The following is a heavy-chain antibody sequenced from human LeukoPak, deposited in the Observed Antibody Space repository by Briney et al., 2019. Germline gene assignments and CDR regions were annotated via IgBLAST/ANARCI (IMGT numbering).Heavy chain of an antibody. Sequence: GGSLRLSCAASGFTFSSYSMNWVRQAPGKGLEWVSSISSSSSYIYYADSVKGRFTISRDNAKNSLYLQMNSLRAEDTAVYYCARGGYSYGYAFDYWGQGTLVTVSS. CDR3: ARGGYSYGYAFDY. J-gene: IGHJ4*02. CDR1: GFTFSSYS. V-gene: IGHV3-21*01. D-gene: IGHD5-18*01. CDR2: ISSSSSYI.